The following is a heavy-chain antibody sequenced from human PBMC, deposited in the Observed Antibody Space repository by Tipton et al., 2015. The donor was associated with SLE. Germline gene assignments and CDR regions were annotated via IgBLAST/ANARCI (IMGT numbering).Heavy chain of an antibody. D-gene: IGHD4-11*01. CDR1: GGSFSGYY. Sequence: GSLRLSCAVYGGSFSGYYWSWIRQPPGKGLEWIGEINHSGSTNYNPSLKSRVTISVDTSKNQFSLKLSSVTAADTAVYYCARYPESNYHWFGPWGQGALVTVSS. CDR3: ARYPESNYHWFGP. CDR2: INHSGST. V-gene: IGHV4-34*01. J-gene: IGHJ5*02.